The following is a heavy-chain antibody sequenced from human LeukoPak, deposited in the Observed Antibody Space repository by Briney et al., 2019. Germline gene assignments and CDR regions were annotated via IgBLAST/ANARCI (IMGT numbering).Heavy chain of an antibody. Sequence: GGSLRLSCAASGFTFSGHWMHWVRQAPGKGLVWVAGISTDGSTTNYADSVKGRFIISRDNAKNTLSLQMNSLGAEDTAVYYCAGDLAGSGYDGELDNWGQGTLVTVSS. D-gene: IGHD5-12*01. V-gene: IGHV3-74*01. J-gene: IGHJ4*01. CDR1: GFTFSGHW. CDR2: ISTDGSTT. CDR3: AGDLAGSGYDGELDN.